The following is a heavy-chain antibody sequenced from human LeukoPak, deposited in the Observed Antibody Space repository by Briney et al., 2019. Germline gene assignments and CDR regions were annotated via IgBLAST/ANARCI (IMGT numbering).Heavy chain of an antibody. V-gene: IGHV3-23*01. J-gene: IGHJ4*02. D-gene: IGHD2-2*01. Sequence: GGSLRLSCAASGFTFSSYAMSWVRQAPGKGLEWVSAISGSGGSTYYADSVKGRFTISRDNSKNTLYLQMNSPRAEDTAVYYCAKDSRYCSSTSCYDRFDYWGQGTLVTVSS. CDR3: AKDSRYCSSTSCYDRFDY. CDR2: ISGSGGST. CDR1: GFTFSSYA.